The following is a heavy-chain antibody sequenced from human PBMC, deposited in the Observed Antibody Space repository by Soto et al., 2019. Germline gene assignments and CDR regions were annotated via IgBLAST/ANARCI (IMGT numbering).Heavy chain of an antibody. Sequence: EVQLVESGGGLVQPGGSLRLSCAASGFTFSDHYMDWVRQAPGKGLEWVGRSRNKANSYTTEYAASVKGRFTISRDDSKNSLYLQMNSLKTEDTAVYYCARLGYGSGWYVDYWGQGTLVTVSS. CDR3: ARLGYGSGWYVDY. J-gene: IGHJ4*02. V-gene: IGHV3-72*01. CDR1: GFTFSDHY. CDR2: SRNKANSYTT. D-gene: IGHD6-19*01.